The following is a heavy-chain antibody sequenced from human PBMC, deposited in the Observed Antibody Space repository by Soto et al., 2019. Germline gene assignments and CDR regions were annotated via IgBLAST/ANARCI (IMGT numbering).Heavy chain of an antibody. Sequence: EVQLLESGGGLVQPGGSLRLSCAASGFTFSSYAMSWVRQAPGKGLEWVSAISGSGGSTYYADSVKGRFTISRDNSKNTLYLQMNSLRAEDTAVYYCAKDGDIAAAGTRFYPPRYNWFDPWGQGTLVTVSS. J-gene: IGHJ5*02. CDR2: ISGSGGST. CDR1: GFTFSSYA. V-gene: IGHV3-23*01. D-gene: IGHD6-13*01. CDR3: AKDGDIAAAGTRFYPPRYNWFDP.